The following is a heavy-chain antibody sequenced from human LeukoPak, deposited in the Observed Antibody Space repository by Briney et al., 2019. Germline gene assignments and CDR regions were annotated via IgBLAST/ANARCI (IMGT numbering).Heavy chain of an antibody. CDR1: GDSISNYY. CDR2: IYYSGSS. J-gene: IGHJ5*02. V-gene: IGHV4-59*08. D-gene: IGHD3-10*01. CDR3: ATRMARGKRSWFDP. Sequence: PSETLSLTCTVSGDSISNYYWSWIRQPPGKGLEWLGYIYYSGSSYYNPSLKSRVTMSVDRSKNQFSLRLSSVTAADTAVYYCATRMARGKRSWFDPWGQGTLVIVSS.